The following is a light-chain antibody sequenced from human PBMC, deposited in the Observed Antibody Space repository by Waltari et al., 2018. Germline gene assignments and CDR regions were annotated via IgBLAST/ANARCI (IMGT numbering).Light chain of an antibody. CDR2: DVS. Sequence: HSALTQPASVSGSPGQSITISCTGTSSDIGGYDYVSCYQQHPGKAPKLMIYDVSKRPSGVSNRFSASKSGDTASLTISGLQTEDEADYYCSSYTSISTSVIFGGGTKVTVL. CDR1: SSDIGGYDY. J-gene: IGLJ2*01. V-gene: IGLV2-14*03. CDR3: SSYTSISTSVI.